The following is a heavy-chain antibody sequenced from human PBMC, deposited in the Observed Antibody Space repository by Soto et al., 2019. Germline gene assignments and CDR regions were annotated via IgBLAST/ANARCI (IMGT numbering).Heavy chain of an antibody. CDR3: ARGAAFDV. Sequence: QVQLVQSGAEVKKPGASVKVSCRASGYTFTSNDINWVRQAAGQGLEWMGWMNPNTGKTGNAQKFQGRVTMTSDTSISTVYMDLSRLTSHDTAMYYCARGAAFDVWGQGTMVTVSS. J-gene: IGHJ3*01. CDR1: GYTFTSND. V-gene: IGHV1-8*01. CDR2: MNPNTGKT.